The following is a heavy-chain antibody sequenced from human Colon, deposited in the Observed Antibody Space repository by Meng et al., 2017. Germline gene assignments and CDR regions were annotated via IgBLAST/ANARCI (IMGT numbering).Heavy chain of an antibody. J-gene: IGHJ4*02. D-gene: IGHD5-18*01. Sequence: ASVKVSCKASGYTLTGYYMHWVRQAPGQGLEWMGRINPNSGGTNYAQKFQGRVTMTRDTSISTAYMELSSMRSDDTAVYYCARGYSYGRYFDYWGQGTLVTVSS. V-gene: IGHV1-2*06. CDR1: GYTLTGYY. CDR3: ARGYSYGRYFDY. CDR2: INPNSGGT.